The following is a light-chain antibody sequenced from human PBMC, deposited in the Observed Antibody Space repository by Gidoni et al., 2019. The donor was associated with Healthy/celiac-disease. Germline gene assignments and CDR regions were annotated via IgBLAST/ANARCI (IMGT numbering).Light chain of an antibody. J-gene: IGKJ2*04. Sequence: DIQMTQSPSTRSASVGDRVTITCRASQSISSWLAWYQQKPGKAPKLLIHKASSLESGVPSRFSGSGSGTEFTLTISSLQPDDFATYYCQQYNSYSCSFGQGTKLEIK. CDR3: QQYNSYSCS. V-gene: IGKV1-5*03. CDR2: KAS. CDR1: QSISSW.